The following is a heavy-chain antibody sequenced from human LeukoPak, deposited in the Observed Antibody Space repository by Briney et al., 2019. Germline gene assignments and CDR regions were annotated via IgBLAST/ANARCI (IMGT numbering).Heavy chain of an antibody. V-gene: IGHV1-69*06. J-gene: IGHJ6*03. CDR3: ASHYCSSTSCHYARYYYYMDV. CDR2: IIPIFGTA. CDR1: GGTSSSYA. Sequence: SVKVSCKASGGTSSSYAISWVRQAPGQGLEWMGRIIPIFGTANYAQKFQGRVTITADKSTSTAYMELSSLRSEDTAVYYCASHYCSSTSCHYARYYYYMDVWGKGTTVTVSS. D-gene: IGHD2-2*01.